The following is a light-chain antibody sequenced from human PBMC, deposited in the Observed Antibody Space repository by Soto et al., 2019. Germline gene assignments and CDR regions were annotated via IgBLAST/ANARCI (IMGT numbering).Light chain of an antibody. Sequence: SYELTQPPSLSVSPGQTASISCSGDNLGDKYASWYQHKSGQSPVLVIYQDTKRPSGIPERFSGSNSGNTATLTISGTQAMDESDYHCQAWDSGTLVFGGGTQLTVL. J-gene: IGLJ2*01. V-gene: IGLV3-1*01. CDR1: NLGDKY. CDR2: QDT. CDR3: QAWDSGTLV.